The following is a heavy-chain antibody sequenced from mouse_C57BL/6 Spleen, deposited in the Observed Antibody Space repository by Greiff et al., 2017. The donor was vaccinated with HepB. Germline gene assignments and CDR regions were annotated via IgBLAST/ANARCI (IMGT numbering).Heavy chain of an antibody. Sequence: QVQLQQPGAELVKPGASVKMSCKASGYTFTSYWITWVKQRPGQGLEWIGDIYPGSGSTNYNEKFKSKATLTVDTSSSTAYMQLSSLTSEDSAVYYCTRLYYGSSYGEAFDYWGQGTTLTVSS. J-gene: IGHJ2*01. CDR2: IYPGSGST. CDR3: TRLYYGSSYGEAFDY. CDR1: GYTFTSYW. D-gene: IGHD1-1*01. V-gene: IGHV1-55*01.